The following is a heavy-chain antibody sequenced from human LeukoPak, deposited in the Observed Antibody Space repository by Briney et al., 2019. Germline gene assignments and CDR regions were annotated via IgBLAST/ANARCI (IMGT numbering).Heavy chain of an antibody. D-gene: IGHD6-19*01. V-gene: IGHV3-9*01. CDR3: AKDNKAVAGRLSAFDI. CDR2: ISWNSGSI. Sequence: LPGGSLRLSCAASGFTFDDYAMHWVRQAPGKGLEWVSGISWNSGSIGYADSVKGRFTISRDNAKNSLYLQMNSLRAEDTALYYCAKDNKAVAGRLSAFDIWGQGTMVTVSS. CDR1: GFTFDDYA. J-gene: IGHJ3*02.